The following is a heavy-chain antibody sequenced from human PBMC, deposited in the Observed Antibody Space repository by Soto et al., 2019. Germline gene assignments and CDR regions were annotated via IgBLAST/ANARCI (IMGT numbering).Heavy chain of an antibody. V-gene: IGHV3-21*01. CDR1: GFTFGTYS. CDR2: ITSASTYI. D-gene: IGHD1-26*01. CDR3: ARDQVGPLYYYYYGMDV. Sequence: VGSLRLSCAASGFTFGTYSMNWVRQAPGKGLEWISSITSASTYIYYADSVKGRFTISRDNAKSSLYLQMNSLSPEDTAVYYCARDQVGPLYYYYYGMDVWGQGTTVTVSS. J-gene: IGHJ6*02.